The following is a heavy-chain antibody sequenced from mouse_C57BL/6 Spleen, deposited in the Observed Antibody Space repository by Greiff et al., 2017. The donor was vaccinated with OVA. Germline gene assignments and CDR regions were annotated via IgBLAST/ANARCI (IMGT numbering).Heavy chain of an antibody. CDR2: ISYDGSN. D-gene: IGHD2-1*01. V-gene: IGHV3-6*01. Sequence: EVQLQESGPGLVKPSQSLSLTCSVTGYSITSGYYWNWIRQFPGNKLEWMGYISYDGSNNYNPSLKNRISITRDTSKNQFFLKLNSVTTEDTATYYCARGGNGGSWFAYWGQGTLVTVSA. J-gene: IGHJ3*01. CDR1: GYSITSGYY. CDR3: ARGGNGGSWFAY.